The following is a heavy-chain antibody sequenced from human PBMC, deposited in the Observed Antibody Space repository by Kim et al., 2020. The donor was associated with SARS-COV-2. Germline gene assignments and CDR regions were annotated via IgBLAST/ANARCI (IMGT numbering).Heavy chain of an antibody. CDR1: GGSFSGYY. V-gene: IGHV4-34*01. J-gene: IGHJ3*02. Sequence: SETLSLTCAVYGGSFSGYYWNWIRQPPGKGLEWIGEINHSGSTNYNPSLKSRVTISVDTSKNQFSLKLSSVTAADTAVYYCAGATERMGGFDIWGQGTMVTVSS. CDR2: INHSGST. CDR3: AGATERMGGFDI. D-gene: IGHD1-1*01.